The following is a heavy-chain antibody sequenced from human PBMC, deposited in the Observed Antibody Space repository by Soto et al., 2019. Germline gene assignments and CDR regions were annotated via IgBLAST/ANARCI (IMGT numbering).Heavy chain of an antibody. CDR2: IYYSGST. V-gene: IGHV4-39*01. Sequence: SENLSLSCTVSGGSTSSSSYFRSWIRKTTGKGVGWIGSIYYSGSTYYNPSLKSRVTLSVDTSKNQFSLKLSSVTAADTAVYYCARGYYYDSSEPIDYWGQGTLVTV. J-gene: IGHJ4*02. D-gene: IGHD3-22*01. CDR1: GGSTSSSSYF. CDR3: ARGYYYDSSEPIDY.